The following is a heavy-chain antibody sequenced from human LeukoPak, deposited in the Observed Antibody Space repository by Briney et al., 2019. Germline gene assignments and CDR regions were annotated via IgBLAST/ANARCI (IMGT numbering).Heavy chain of an antibody. J-gene: IGHJ4*02. V-gene: IGHV4-39*07. CDR1: GDSISSSDYC. CDR2: IYHSGST. CDR3: ARVITVTTSDFDY. D-gene: IGHD4-17*01. Sequence: SETLSLTCTVSGDSISSSDYCWGWIRQPPGKGLEWIGSIYHSGSTYYNPSLKSRVTISVDTSKNQFSLKLSSVTAADTAVYYCARVITVTTSDFDYWGQGTLVTVSS.